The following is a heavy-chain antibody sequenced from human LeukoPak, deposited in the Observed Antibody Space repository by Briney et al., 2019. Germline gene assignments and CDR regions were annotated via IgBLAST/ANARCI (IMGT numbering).Heavy chain of an antibody. Sequence: SETLSLTCTVSGGSISSYYWSWIRQPPGKGPEWIGYIYYSGSTNYKPSLKSRVTISVDTSKNQFSLKLSSVTAADTAVYYCARDRRISYCGGDCYSVAFDIWGQGTMVTVSS. CDR1: GGSISSYY. CDR2: IYYSGST. J-gene: IGHJ3*02. D-gene: IGHD2-21*02. V-gene: IGHV4-59*01. CDR3: ARDRRISYCGGDCYSVAFDI.